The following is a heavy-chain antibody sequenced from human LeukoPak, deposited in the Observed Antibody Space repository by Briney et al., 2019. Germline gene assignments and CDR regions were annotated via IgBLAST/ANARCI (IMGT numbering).Heavy chain of an antibody. Sequence: ASVKVSCKASGGTFSSYAISWVRQAPGQGLEWMGRIIPIYGTANYAQKFQGRVTITTDESTCTAYMELSSLRSEDTAVYYCASPSFTCSGGSCPYDYWGQGTLVTVSS. CDR2: IIPIYGTA. CDR3: ASPSFTCSGGSCPYDY. CDR1: GGTFSSYA. J-gene: IGHJ4*02. V-gene: IGHV1-69*05. D-gene: IGHD2-15*01.